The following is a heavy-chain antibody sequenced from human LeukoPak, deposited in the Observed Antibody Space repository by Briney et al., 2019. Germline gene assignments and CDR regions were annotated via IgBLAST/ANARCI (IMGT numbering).Heavy chain of an antibody. J-gene: IGHJ4*02. CDR2: ISSSGSTI. CDR3: AKHYDYWAGFYTYDY. D-gene: IGHD3-3*01. Sequence: GGSLRLSCAASGFTFSSYAMNWVRQAPGKGLEWVSYISSSGSTIYYADSVKGRFTISRDNAKNSLYLQMNSLRAEDTAVYYCAKHYDYWAGFYTYDYWGQGTLVTVSS. CDR1: GFTFSSYA. V-gene: IGHV3-48*04.